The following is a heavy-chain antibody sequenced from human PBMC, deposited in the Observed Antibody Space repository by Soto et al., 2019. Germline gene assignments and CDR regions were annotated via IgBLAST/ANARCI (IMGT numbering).Heavy chain of an antibody. V-gene: IGHV5-51*01. Sequence: GESLKISCKGSGYSFTSYWIGWVRQMPGKGLDWMGIIYPGDSDTRYSPSFQGLVTISADKSISTAYLQWSSLKASDTAMYYCARGRYCSGGSCSDAFDIWGQGTMVTVSS. J-gene: IGHJ3*02. CDR1: GYSFTSYW. D-gene: IGHD2-15*01. CDR2: IYPGDSDT. CDR3: ARGRYCSGGSCSDAFDI.